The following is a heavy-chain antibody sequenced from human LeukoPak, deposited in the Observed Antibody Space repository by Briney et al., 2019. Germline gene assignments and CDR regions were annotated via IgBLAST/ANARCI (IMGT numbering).Heavy chain of an antibody. J-gene: IGHJ5*02. V-gene: IGHV1-18*01. Sequence: ASVKVSCTASGSTFSRYGISWVRQAPGPGLEWMGWISVYNGNAKYAQQLQRRVTTTTEPYTSPAYKELRSSRSDDTAVDYCANTVDSYNWKENWFDPWGQGTLVTVSS. CDR3: ANTVDSYNWKENWFDP. CDR2: ISVYNGNA. D-gene: IGHD1-20*01. CDR1: GSTFSRYG.